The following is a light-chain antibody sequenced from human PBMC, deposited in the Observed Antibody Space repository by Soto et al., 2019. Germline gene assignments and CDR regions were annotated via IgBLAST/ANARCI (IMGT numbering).Light chain of an antibody. J-gene: IGKJ4*01. V-gene: IGKV1-33*01. CDR1: HDIGKS. CDR3: QQYDDFPPLRT. Sequence: DVQMTQSPSSLSASVGDRVTITCRASHDIGKSRNWYHHKPGEPPKLLIYDASSSGPGVPSRFEGSGSGTLFTLIISSLQPEDFATYYCQQYDDFPPLRTFGGGTKIEVK. CDR2: DAS.